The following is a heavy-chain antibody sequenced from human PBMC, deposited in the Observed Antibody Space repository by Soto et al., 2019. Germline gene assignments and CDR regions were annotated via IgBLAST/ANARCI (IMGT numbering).Heavy chain of an antibody. CDR1: GGSIRSYYW. V-gene: IGHV3-7*03. Sequence: PSETLSLTCTVSGGSIRSYYWMTWLRQAPGKGLEWVAHIKGDGSEISYVDYVKGRFTISRDNAKNSLYLQMNSLRVEDTAVYYCARHGDYCFAYWGQGILVTVSS. D-gene: IGHD2-21*02. CDR3: ARHGDYCFAY. J-gene: IGHJ4*02. CDR2: IKGDGSEI.